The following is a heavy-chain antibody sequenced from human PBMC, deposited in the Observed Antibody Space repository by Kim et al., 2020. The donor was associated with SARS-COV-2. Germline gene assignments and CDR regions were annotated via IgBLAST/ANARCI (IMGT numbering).Heavy chain of an antibody. CDR2: IYYSGST. CDR3: ARRTVEGWELRTSKLPNTNNWFDP. CDR1: GGSISSSSYY. V-gene: IGHV4-39*01. Sequence: SETLSLTCTVSGGSISSSSYYWGWIRQPPGKGLEWIGSIYYSGSTYYNPSLKSRVTISVDTSKNQFSLKLSSVTAADTAVYYCARRTVEGWELRTSKLPNTNNWFDPWGQGTLVTVSS. J-gene: IGHJ5*02. D-gene: IGHD1-26*01.